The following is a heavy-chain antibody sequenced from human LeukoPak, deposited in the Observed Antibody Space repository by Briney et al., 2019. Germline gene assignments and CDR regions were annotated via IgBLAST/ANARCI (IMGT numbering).Heavy chain of an antibody. Sequence: AASVKVSCKASGYTFTNYGISWVRQAPGQGLEGMGWISAYNGNTNYAQKLQGRVTMTTDTSTSTAYMELRSLRSDDTAVYYCARDKSMAYFDYWGQGTLVTVSS. CDR3: ARDKSMAYFDY. J-gene: IGHJ4*02. CDR1: GYTFTNYG. V-gene: IGHV1-18*01. D-gene: IGHD5-24*01. CDR2: ISAYNGNT.